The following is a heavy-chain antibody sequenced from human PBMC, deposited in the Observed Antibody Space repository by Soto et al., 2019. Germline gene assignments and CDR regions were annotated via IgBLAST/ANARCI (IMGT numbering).Heavy chain of an antibody. CDR2: IQQDGSEK. CDR1: RFAFSTYG. D-gene: IGHD6-19*01. CDR3: ARGGRIRASGWFDY. Sequence: GGSLRLSCAGSRFAFSTYGMHWVRQAPGKGLEWVANIQQDGSEKYYVDSVKGRFTISRDNAKNSLYLQMNSLRAEDTAVYYCARGGRIRASGWFDYWGQGTLVTVSS. J-gene: IGHJ4*02. V-gene: IGHV3-7*03.